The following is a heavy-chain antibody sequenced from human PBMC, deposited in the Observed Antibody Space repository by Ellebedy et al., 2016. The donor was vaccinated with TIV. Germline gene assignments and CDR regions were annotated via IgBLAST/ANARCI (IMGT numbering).Heavy chain of an antibody. CDR1: GLTFSSYG. D-gene: IGHD3-9*01. Sequence: GESLKISCAASGLTFSSYGMHWVRQAPGKGLEWLAFISYDGTNKYYADSVNGRFTISRDDSKNTLYLQMNSLGAEDTAVYYCAKEAYEILTGSQMYGMDVWGQGTTVTVSS. V-gene: IGHV3-30*18. CDR3: AKEAYEILTGSQMYGMDV. J-gene: IGHJ6*02. CDR2: ISYDGTNK.